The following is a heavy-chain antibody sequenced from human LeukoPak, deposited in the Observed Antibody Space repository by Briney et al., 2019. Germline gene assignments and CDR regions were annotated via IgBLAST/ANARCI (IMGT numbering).Heavy chain of an antibody. Sequence: GGSLRLSCVGSGFTFSDAWMSWVRQAPGKGLEWVGRIKSKSDGGTIDYAAPVKGRFTISRDDSRNTLYLQMNSLKTEDIAVYYCTTRRQDGWWGQGTLVTVS. CDR2: IKSKSDGGTI. CDR3: TTRRQDGW. J-gene: IGHJ4*02. V-gene: IGHV3-15*01. CDR1: GFTFSDAW. D-gene: IGHD2-15*01.